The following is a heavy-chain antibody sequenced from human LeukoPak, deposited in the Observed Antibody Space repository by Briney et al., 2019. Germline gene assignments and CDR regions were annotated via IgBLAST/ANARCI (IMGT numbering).Heavy chain of an antibody. Sequence: GGSLRLSCAASGFIFKKAWMNWVRQAPGKGPEWVGRIKSNNDGGTTYYASPVEGRFIISRDDSKNTIYLQMNRLIIDDTAIYYCTPVMVEDRGFWGQGTLVTVSS. J-gene: IGHJ4*02. D-gene: IGHD2-21*01. CDR1: GFIFKKAW. CDR2: IKSNNDGGTT. V-gene: IGHV3-15*01. CDR3: TPVMVEDRGF.